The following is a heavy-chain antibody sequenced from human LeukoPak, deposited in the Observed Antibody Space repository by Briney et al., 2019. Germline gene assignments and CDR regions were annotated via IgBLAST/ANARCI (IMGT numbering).Heavy chain of an antibody. CDR3: ARDYGDQYYYYGMDV. D-gene: IGHD4-17*01. J-gene: IGHJ6*02. CDR1: GGSISSGGYS. CDR2: IYHSGST. Sequence: SQTLSLTCAVSGGSISSGGYSWSWIRQPPGKGLEWIGYIYHSGSTYYNPSLKSRVTISVDRSKNQFSLKLSSVTAADTAVYYCARDYGDQYYYYGMDVWGQGTTVTVSS. V-gene: IGHV4-30-2*01.